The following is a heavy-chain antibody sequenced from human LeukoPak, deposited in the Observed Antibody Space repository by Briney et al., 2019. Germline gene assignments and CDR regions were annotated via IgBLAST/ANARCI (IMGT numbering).Heavy chain of an antibody. J-gene: IGHJ4*02. V-gene: IGHV3-7*01. Sequence: PGGSLRLSCAASGFTFSSYWMSWVRQAPGKGLEWVANIKQDGSEKYYVDSVKGRFTISRDNAKNSLYLQMNSLRAEDAAVYYCAREHYYDSSGYDYWGQGTLVTVSS. CDR2: IKQDGSEK. CDR1: GFTFSSYW. CDR3: AREHYYDSSGYDY. D-gene: IGHD3-22*01.